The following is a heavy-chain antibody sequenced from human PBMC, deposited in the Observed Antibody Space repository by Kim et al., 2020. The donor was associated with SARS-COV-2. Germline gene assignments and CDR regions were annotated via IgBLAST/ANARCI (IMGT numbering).Heavy chain of an antibody. V-gene: IGHV4-4*07. D-gene: IGHD3-16*02. J-gene: IGHJ4*02. Sequence: PSGPTNYNPSLQSRVTMSVDMSKNQFSLKLSSVTAADTAVYYCASALGHWGQGTLVTVSS. CDR2: PSGPT. CDR3: ASALGH.